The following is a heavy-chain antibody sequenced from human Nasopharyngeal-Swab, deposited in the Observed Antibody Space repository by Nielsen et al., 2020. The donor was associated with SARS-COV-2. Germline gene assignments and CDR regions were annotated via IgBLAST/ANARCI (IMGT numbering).Heavy chain of an antibody. V-gene: IGHV3-7*01. CDR1: GFTSSSYW. Sequence: GGSLRPSCAASGFTSSSYWMSWVRQAPGKGLEWVANIKQGGSEKYYVDSVKGRFTTSRDNAKNYLYLQMNSLRAEDTAVYYCARVFGYPGLYYFDYWGQGTLVPVSS. CDR2: IKQGGSEK. D-gene: IGHD3-3*01. J-gene: IGHJ4*02. CDR3: ARVFGYPGLYYFDY.